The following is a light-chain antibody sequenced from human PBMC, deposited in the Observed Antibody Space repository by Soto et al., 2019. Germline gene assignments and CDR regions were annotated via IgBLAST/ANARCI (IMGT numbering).Light chain of an antibody. Sequence: DIQMTQSPSSLSASVGDRVTITCRASQSINSHLNWYQQKLGKAPKLLIYAASTLQSGVPSRFSGSESGTDFTLTISSLQPEDFATYYCQQSYNTPWTFGHGTKVEIK. CDR1: QSINSH. J-gene: IGKJ1*01. CDR2: AAS. V-gene: IGKV1-39*01. CDR3: QQSYNTPWT.